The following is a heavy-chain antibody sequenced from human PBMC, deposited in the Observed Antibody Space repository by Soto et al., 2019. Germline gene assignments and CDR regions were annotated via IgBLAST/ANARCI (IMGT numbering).Heavy chain of an antibody. CDR2: INPNSGTT. Sequence: GASVKVSCKASGDTFSSYYMRWVRQAPGQGLEWMGGINPNSGTTNYAQKFQGRVTMTTDESTSTAYMELSSLRSEDTAVYYCAGDYSNSWYFWFDVWGQGTMVTVSS. J-gene: IGHJ5*02. CDR3: AGDYSNSWYFWFDV. D-gene: IGHD6-19*01. V-gene: IGHV1-2*02. CDR1: GDTFSSYY.